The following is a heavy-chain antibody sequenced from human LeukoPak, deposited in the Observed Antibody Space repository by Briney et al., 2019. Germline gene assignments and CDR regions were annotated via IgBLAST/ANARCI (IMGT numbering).Heavy chain of an antibody. CDR2: INTNGDNA. D-gene: IGHD5-24*01. V-gene: IGHV3-74*01. Sequence: GGSLRLSCAVSGFKFSSYWMNWVRQVPGKGLMWVAHINTNGDNANYADSVKGRFTISRDNAKSTLSLQMNSLRAEDTAIYYCVRDNAYTFDYWGQGTLVTVSS. J-gene: IGHJ4*01. CDR3: VRDNAYTFDY. CDR1: GFKFSSYW.